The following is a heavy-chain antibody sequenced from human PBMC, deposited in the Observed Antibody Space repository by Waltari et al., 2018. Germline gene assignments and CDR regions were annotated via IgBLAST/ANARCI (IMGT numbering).Heavy chain of an antibody. CDR3: ARGIQLWSVFDY. D-gene: IGHD5-18*01. CDR1: GGSISSYY. V-gene: IGHV4-59*01. J-gene: IGHJ4*02. Sequence: QVQLQESGPGLVKPSETLSLTCTVSGGSISSYYWSWIRQPPGKGLEWIGYSYYSGSTNSNPSLKSRVTISVDTSKNQFSLKLSSVTAADTAVYYCARGIQLWSVFDYWGQGTLVTVSS. CDR2: SYYSGST.